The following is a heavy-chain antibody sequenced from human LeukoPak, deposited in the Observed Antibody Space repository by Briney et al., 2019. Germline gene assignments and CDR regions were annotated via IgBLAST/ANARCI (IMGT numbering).Heavy chain of an antibody. Sequence: VASVKVSCKASGYTFTSYYMHWVRQAPGQGLEWMGIINPSGGSTSYAQKFQGRVTMTRDTSTSTVYMELSSLRSEDTAVYYCARDYGALASSRLEYYFDYWGQGTLVTVSS. D-gene: IGHD6-13*01. J-gene: IGHJ4*02. CDR3: ARDYGALASSRLEYYFDY. CDR2: INPSGGST. V-gene: IGHV1-46*01. CDR1: GYTFTSYY.